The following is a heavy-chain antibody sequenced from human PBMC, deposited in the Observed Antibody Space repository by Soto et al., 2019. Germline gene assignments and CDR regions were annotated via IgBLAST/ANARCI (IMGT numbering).Heavy chain of an antibody. J-gene: IGHJ4*02. V-gene: IGHV4-30-2*01. CDR3: ARAGGNYYDSSGYYYDLVADY. D-gene: IGHD3-22*01. Sequence: ASETLSLTCAVSGGSISSGGYSWSWIRQPPGKGLEWIGYIYHSGSTYYNPSLKSRVTISVDRSKNQFSLKLSSVTAADTAVYYCARAGGNYYDSSGYYYDLVADYWGQGTLVTVSS. CDR1: GGSISSGGYS. CDR2: IYHSGST.